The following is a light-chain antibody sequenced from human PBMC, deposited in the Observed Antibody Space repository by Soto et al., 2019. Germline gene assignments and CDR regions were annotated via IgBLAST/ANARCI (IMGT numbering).Light chain of an antibody. Sequence: EIVLTQSPGTLSLSPGERATLSCRASQSVSSSYLAWYQQKPVQAPRLLIYGASSRATGIPDRFSGSGSGTDFTLTISRLEPEDFAVYYCQQYGSSPFTFGGGTKVEIK. CDR1: QSVSSSY. V-gene: IGKV3-20*01. CDR2: GAS. J-gene: IGKJ4*01. CDR3: QQYGSSPFT.